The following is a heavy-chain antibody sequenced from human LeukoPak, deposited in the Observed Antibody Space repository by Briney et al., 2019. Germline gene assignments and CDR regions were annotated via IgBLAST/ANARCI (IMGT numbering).Heavy chain of an antibody. Sequence: PVASVTVSCKASGYTFTSYDINWVRQATGQGLEWMGWMNPNSGNTGYAQKFQGRVTMTRNTSISTAYMELSSLRSEGTAVYYCARAVRYYDSSGYPYYLDYWGQGTLVTVFS. V-gene: IGHV1-8*01. CDR2: MNPNSGNT. CDR3: ARAVRYYDSSGYPYYLDY. J-gene: IGHJ4*02. D-gene: IGHD3-22*01. CDR1: GYTFTSYD.